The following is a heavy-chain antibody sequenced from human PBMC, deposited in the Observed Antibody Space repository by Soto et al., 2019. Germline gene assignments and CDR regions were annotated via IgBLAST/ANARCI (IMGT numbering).Heavy chain of an antibody. CDR1: GFTFSSYA. CDR2: ISGSGGST. CDR3: AKDHTAQPYYYYYMDV. Sequence: PGGSLRLSCAASGFTFSSYAMSWVRQAPGKGLEWVSAISGSGGSTYYADSVKGRFTISRGNSKNTLYLQMNSLRAEDTAVYYCAKDHTAQPYYYYYMDVWGKGTTVTVSS. V-gene: IGHV3-23*01. J-gene: IGHJ6*03.